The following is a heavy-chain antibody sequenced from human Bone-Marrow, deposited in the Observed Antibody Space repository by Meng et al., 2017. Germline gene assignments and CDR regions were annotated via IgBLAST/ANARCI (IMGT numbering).Heavy chain of an antibody. J-gene: IGHJ4*02. CDR1: DLTVSSSY. CDR2: IKSKTDGETP. CDR3: NWNDFGDY. Sequence: SGGVIRPGGSRLLSCSAYDLTVSSSYLSWVRPAPGKGLEWVARIKSKTDGETPDYAAPVKGRFTISRDDSKNTLYLQMHSLKTEGTAVYYCNWNDFGDYWGQGALVTVSS. D-gene: IGHD1-1*01. V-gene: IGHV3-15*01.